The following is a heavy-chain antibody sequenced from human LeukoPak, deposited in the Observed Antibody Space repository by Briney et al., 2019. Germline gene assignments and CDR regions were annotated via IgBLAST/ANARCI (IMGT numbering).Heavy chain of an antibody. V-gene: IGHV3-30*04. CDR3: ARAAAGTPLPDY. D-gene: IGHD6-13*01. CDR1: GFTFSSNI. J-gene: IGHJ4*02. CDR2: ILYDGNNK. Sequence: PGRSLRLSCAASGFTFSSNIMHWVRQAPGKGLEWVAVILYDGNNKYYADSLKGRFTISRDNSKDTLYLQMNSLRADDTAVYYCARAAAGTPLPDYWGQGTLVTVSS.